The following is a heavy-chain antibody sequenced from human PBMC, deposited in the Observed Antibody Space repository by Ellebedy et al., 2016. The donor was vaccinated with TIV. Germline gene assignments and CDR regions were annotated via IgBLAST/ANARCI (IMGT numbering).Heavy chain of an antibody. CDR3: ARDVATVGQVTFDC. D-gene: IGHD2-21*02. CDR1: GFIFSGSW. J-gene: IGHJ4*02. V-gene: IGHV3-7*03. Sequence: PGGSLRLSCAASGFIFSGSWMTWVRQAPGKGLEWVANIKQDGSDEYYVDSVKGRFTISRDNAKNSLYLQMNSLRAEDTAMYYCARDVATVGQVTFDCWGQGTLVTVSS. CDR2: IKQDGSDE.